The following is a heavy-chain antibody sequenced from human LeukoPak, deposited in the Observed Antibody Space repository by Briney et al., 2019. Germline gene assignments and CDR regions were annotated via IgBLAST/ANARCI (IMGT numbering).Heavy chain of an antibody. CDR3: ASPPWDSSSSRHGTDYYYYYMDV. J-gene: IGHJ6*03. V-gene: IGHV1-69*13. D-gene: IGHD6-6*01. CDR2: IIPIFGTA. CDR1: GGTFSSYA. Sequence: GASVKVSCKASGGTFSSYAISWVRQAPGQGLEWMGGIIPIFGTANYAQKFQGRVTITADESTSTAYMELSSLRSEDTAVYYCASPPWDSSSSRHGTDYYYYYMDVWGKGTTVTVSS.